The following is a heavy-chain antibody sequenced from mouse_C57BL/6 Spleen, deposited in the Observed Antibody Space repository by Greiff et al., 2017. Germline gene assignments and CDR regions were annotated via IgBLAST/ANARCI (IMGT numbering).Heavy chain of an antibody. CDR2: IRSKSNNYAT. CDR1: GFSFNTYA. D-gene: IGHD2-4*01. V-gene: IGHV10-1*01. J-gene: IGHJ3*01. Sequence: EVKVVESGGGLVQPKGSLKLSCAASGFSFNTYAMNWVRQAPGKGLEWVARIRSKSNNYATYYADSVKDRFTISRDDSESMLYLQMNNLKTEDTAMYYCVRGYDYDGAWFAYWGQGTLVTVSA. CDR3: VRGYDYDGAWFAY.